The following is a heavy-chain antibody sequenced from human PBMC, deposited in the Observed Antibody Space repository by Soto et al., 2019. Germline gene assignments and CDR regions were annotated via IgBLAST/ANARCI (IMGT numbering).Heavy chain of an antibody. CDR2: IWFDGSNK. CDR1: GFTFSSYA. Sequence: GGSLRLSCAASGFTFSSYAIHWVRQAPGKGLEWVAIIWFDGSNKYYADSVKGRFSISRDNSKNTLFLQMDSLRAEDTAVYYCSAYGSDSFYTALDYWGQGTPVTSPQ. CDR3: SAYGSDSFYTALDY. J-gene: IGHJ4*02. V-gene: IGHV3-33*01. D-gene: IGHD3-10*01.